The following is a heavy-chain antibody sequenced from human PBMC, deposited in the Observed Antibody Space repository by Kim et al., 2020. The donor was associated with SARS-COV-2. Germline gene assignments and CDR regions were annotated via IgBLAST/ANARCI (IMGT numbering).Heavy chain of an antibody. CDR1: GFTFSSYA. CDR2: ISGSGGST. J-gene: IGHJ6*02. D-gene: IGHD6-19*01. V-gene: IGHV3-23*01. CDR3: AKTESRVSRYSSGWYEYYYYGMDV. Sequence: GGSLRLSCAASGFTFSSYAMSWVRQAPGKGLEWVSAISGSGGSTYYADSVKGRFTISRDNSKNTLYLQMNSLRAEETAVYYCAKTESRVSRYSSGWYEYYYYGMDVWGQGTTVTVSS.